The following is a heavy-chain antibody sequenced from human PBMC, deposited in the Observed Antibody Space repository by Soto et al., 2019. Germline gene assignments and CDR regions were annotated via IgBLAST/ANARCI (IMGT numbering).Heavy chain of an antibody. CDR2: IYPGDSDT. CDR3: AVMGTTVTRGSYYYYGMDV. Sequence: PGESLKISCMGSGYKVSTWHNFTSYWIAWVRQMPGEGLEWMGIIYPGDSDTRYSPSFQGQVTISADKSINSVYLQWSSLKASDTAMYYCAVMGTTVTRGSYYYYGMDVWGQGTTVTVSS. V-gene: IGHV5-51*01. J-gene: IGHJ6*02. D-gene: IGHD4-17*01. CDR1: GYKVSTWHNFTSYW.